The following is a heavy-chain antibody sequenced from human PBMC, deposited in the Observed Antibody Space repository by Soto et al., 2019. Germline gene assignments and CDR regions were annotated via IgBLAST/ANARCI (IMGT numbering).Heavy chain of an antibody. CDR3: AREVVVVAATSHYYYGMDV. Sequence: SETLSLTCAVSGDSVTSVNYFWTWIRQPPGGGLEWIGYISNSGISKYNPSLKSRVAMSQDTSKNQFSLKLSSVTAADTAVYYCAREVVVVAATSHYYYGMDVWGQGTTVTVSS. CDR2: ISNSGIS. J-gene: IGHJ6*02. V-gene: IGHV4-61*01. D-gene: IGHD2-15*01. CDR1: GDSVTSVNYF.